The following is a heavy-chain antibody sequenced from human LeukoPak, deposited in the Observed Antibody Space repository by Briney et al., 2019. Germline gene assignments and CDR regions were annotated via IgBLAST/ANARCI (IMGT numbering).Heavy chain of an antibody. D-gene: IGHD1-20*01. CDR3: ARAANNSDTFDV. CDR2: IHSSTIYK. Sequence: GGSLRLSCAASGFTFSSYNMQWVRQPPGKGLEWVSCIHSSTIYKYFADSLKGRFIISRDNTKNSLYLQMNGLRAEDTAVYYCARAANNSDTFDVWGQGTMVTVSS. CDR1: GFTFSSYN. J-gene: IGHJ3*01. V-gene: IGHV3-21*01.